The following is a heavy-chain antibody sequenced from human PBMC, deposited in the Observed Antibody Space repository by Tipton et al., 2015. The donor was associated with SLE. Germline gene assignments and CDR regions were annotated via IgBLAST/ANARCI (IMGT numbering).Heavy chain of an antibody. D-gene: IGHD4-17*01. Sequence: TLSLTCTVYGYSISSAYYWGWSRQPPGKGLEWIGSLYTSGSAFYNPSLKSRVSISIDTSKSQFSLRLSSITAADAAMYYCATTVTTTPSYGAFDIWGLGTMVTVSS. J-gene: IGHJ3*02. CDR1: GYSISSAYY. CDR2: LYTSGSA. CDR3: ATTVTTTPSYGAFDI. V-gene: IGHV4-38-2*02.